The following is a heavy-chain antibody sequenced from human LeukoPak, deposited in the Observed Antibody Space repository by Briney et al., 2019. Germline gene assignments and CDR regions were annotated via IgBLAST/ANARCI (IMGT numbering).Heavy chain of an antibody. D-gene: IGHD6-13*01. V-gene: IGHV5-51*01. CDR1: GYSFTSYW. CDR3: ARRTGGRIAAAGTHYYYGMDV. J-gene: IGHJ6*02. Sequence: GESLKISCKGSGYSFTSYWIGWVRPMPGKGLEWMGIIYPGDSDTRYSPSFQGQVTISADKSISTAYLQWSSLKASDTAMYYCARRTGGRIAAAGTHYYYGMDVWGQGTTVTVSS. CDR2: IYPGDSDT.